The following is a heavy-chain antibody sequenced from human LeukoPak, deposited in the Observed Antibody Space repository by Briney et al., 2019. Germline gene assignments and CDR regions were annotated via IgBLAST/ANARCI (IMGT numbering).Heavy chain of an antibody. CDR3: AREVSESTFGY. CDR2: IYYSGST. Sequence: SGTLSLTCTVSGGSISSYHWSWIRQPPGKGLEWIGYIYYSGSTDYNPSLKSRVTISVDTSRNQFSLKLTSLTAADTAVYYCAREVSESTFGYWGQGTLVTVSS. V-gene: IGHV4-59*12. CDR1: GGSISSYH. J-gene: IGHJ4*02.